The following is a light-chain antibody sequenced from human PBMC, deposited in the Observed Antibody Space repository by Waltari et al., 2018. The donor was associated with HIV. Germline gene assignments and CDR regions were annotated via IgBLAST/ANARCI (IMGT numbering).Light chain of an antibody. CDR1: SSNIGAGYF. Sequence: QSALTQPPSVSGAPGQRVTISCTGNSSNIGAGYFVHWYQPLPGTAPKLLVYSDINRPSGVPDRFSGSKSGTSASLVITGLQAEDEADYYCQSYDSSLRASVFGGGTKLTVL. CDR2: SDI. J-gene: IGLJ2*01. V-gene: IGLV1-40*01. CDR3: QSYDSSLRASV.